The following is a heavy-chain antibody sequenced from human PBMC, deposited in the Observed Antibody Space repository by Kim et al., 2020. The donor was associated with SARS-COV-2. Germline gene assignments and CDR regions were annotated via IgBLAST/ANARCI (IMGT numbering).Heavy chain of an antibody. D-gene: IGHD2-21*02. V-gene: IGHV3-74*01. Sequence: GGSLRLSCAASGFTFSSYWMHWVRQVPGKGLVWVSRINPDGSDTSDVDSVKGRFTISRDNAKDTLFLQMNSLRSGDTAVYYCATGFIDGRGGNSDWGQGTLVTVSS. CDR3: ATGFIDGRGGNSD. J-gene: IGHJ4*02. CDR2: INPDGSDT. CDR1: GFTFSSYW.